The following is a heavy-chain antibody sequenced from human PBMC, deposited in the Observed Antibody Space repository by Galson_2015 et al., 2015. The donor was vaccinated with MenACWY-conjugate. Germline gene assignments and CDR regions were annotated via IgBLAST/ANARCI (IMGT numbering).Heavy chain of an antibody. CDR3: ARVGGRDGYNPYYYYGMDV. CDR2: ISYDGSNK. D-gene: IGHD5-24*01. Sequence: SLRLSCAASGFTFSSYAMHWVRQAPGKGLEWVAVISYDGSNKYYADSVKGRFTISRDNSKNTLYLQMNSLRAEDTAVYYCARVGGRDGYNPYYYYGMDVWGQGTTVTVSS. V-gene: IGHV3-30*04. J-gene: IGHJ6*02. CDR1: GFTFSSYA.